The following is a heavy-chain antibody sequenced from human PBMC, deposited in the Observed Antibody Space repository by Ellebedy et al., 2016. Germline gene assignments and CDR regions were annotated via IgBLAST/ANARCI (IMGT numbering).Heavy chain of an antibody. CDR2: IYTSGST. CDR3: ARDWGIYDILTGYQAGGMDV. D-gene: IGHD3-9*01. J-gene: IGHJ6*02. V-gene: IGHV4-4*07. Sequence: SETLSLXXTVSGGSISSYYWSWIRQPAGKGLEWIGRIYTSGSTNYNPSLKSRVTMSVDTSKNQFSLKLSSVTAADTAVYYCARDWGIYDILTGYQAGGMDVWGQGTTVTVSS. CDR1: GGSISSYY.